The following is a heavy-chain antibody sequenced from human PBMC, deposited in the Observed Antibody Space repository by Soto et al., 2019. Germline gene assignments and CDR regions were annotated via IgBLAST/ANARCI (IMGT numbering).Heavy chain of an antibody. D-gene: IGHD6-13*01. CDR3: ARNPGIAAAGTSYYYYYGMDV. CDR2: ISISSSYI. CDR1: GFTFSSYS. J-gene: IGHJ6*02. V-gene: IGHV3-21*01. Sequence: GGSLRLSCAASGFTFSSYSMNWVRQAPGKGLEWVSSISISSSYIYYADSVKGRFTISRDNAKNSLYLQMNSLRAEDTAVYYCARNPGIAAAGTSYYYYYGMDVWGQGTTVTVSS.